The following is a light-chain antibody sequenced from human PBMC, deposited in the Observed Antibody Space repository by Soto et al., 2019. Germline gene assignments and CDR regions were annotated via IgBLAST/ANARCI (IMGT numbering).Light chain of an antibody. Sequence: EIILTQSPVTLSVSPGERATLSCRASPSISTNLAWYQQKPGQAPRLLIYRASTRATVVPDRFVGSGSGTEFTLTISSLQSEDFAVYYCQQYNNWTTFGAGTKVDIK. V-gene: IGKV3-15*01. CDR3: QQYNNWTT. CDR1: PSISTN. J-gene: IGKJ4*01. CDR2: RAS.